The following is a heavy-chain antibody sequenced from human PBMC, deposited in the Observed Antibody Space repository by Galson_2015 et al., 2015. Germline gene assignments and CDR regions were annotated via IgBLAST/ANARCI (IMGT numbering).Heavy chain of an antibody. J-gene: IGHJ4*02. D-gene: IGHD4-17*01. CDR1: GGSISSSNW. V-gene: IGHV4-61*01. CDR2: IYYSGST. CDR3: ARVGTVTSGLDY. Sequence: ETLSLTCAVSGGSISSSNWWSWIRQPPGKGLEWIGYIYYSGSTNYNPSLKSRVTISVDTSKDQFSLKLSSVTAADTAVYYCARVGTVTSGLDYWGQGTLVTVSS.